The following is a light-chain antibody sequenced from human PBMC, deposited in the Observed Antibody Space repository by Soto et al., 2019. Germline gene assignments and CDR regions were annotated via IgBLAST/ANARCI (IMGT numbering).Light chain of an antibody. Sequence: QSALTQPASVSGSPGQSITISCTGTSSDVGGYNYVSWYQHHPDKAPKLMIYDVRYRPSGVSGRFSGSKSGNTASLSISGLPAGDEADYYCRSYTSISTLCVFGTGTKLTVL. CDR1: SSDVGGYNY. V-gene: IGLV2-14*03. CDR2: DVR. CDR3: RSYTSISTLCV. J-gene: IGLJ1*01.